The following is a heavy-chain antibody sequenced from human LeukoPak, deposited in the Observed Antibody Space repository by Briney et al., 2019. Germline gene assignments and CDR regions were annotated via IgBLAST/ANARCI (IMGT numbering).Heavy chain of an antibody. CDR2: TYYRSKWYT. CDR1: GDSVSSNSAA. J-gene: IGHJ4*02. Sequence: SQTLSLTCTISGDSVSSNSAAWNWIRQSPSRGLEWLGRTYYRSKWYTDYALSVKSRITINPDTSKNQFSLQLNSVTPEDTAVYYCARGYGYHFDYWGQGTLVTVSP. V-gene: IGHV6-1*01. CDR3: ARGYGYHFDY. D-gene: IGHD5-18*01.